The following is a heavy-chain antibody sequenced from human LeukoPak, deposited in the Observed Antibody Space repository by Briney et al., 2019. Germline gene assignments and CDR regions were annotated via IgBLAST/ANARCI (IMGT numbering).Heavy chain of an antibody. CDR3: AKDGSGNFDY. J-gene: IGHJ4*02. CDR1: GFTFSNYA. Sequence: GGSLRLSCAASGFTFSNYAMSWVRQAPGKGLEWVSAISGSSGSTYYADSVKGRFTISRDNSKNTLYLQMNSLRAEDTAVYYCAKDGSGNFDYWGQGTLVTVSS. CDR2: ISGSSGST. D-gene: IGHD3-10*01. V-gene: IGHV3-23*01.